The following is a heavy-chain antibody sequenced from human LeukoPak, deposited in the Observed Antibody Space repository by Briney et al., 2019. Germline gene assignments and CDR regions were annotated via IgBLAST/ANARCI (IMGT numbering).Heavy chain of an antibody. CDR2: FNGRGDTT. CDR1: GFTFSSSA. CDR3: AKVKVTGNSLFYD. J-gene: IGHJ4*02. Sequence: QPGGSLILSFAASGFTFSSSAMSWVRQAPGKGLGWVSGFNGRGDTTYHPDSVKVRFTISRDNCQSTLYLQMSSLRAEGTAVYYCAKVKVTGNSLFYDWGQGALVTVSS. D-gene: IGHD4-23*01. V-gene: IGHV3-23*01.